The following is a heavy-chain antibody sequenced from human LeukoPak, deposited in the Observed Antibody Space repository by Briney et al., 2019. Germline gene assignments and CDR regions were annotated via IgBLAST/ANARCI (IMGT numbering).Heavy chain of an antibody. CDR1: GGSFSGYY. D-gene: IGHD6-13*01. CDR3: ATWGSSTFAFDI. J-gene: IGHJ3*02. CDR2: IYFSGST. V-gene: IGHV4-39*01. Sequence: SETLSLTCAVHGGSFSGYYWGWIRQPPGKGLEWFGSIYFSGSTFYNPSLKSRVTISVDTSKSQFSLKLTSVTAADTAVYYCATWGSSTFAFDIWGQGTMVTVSS.